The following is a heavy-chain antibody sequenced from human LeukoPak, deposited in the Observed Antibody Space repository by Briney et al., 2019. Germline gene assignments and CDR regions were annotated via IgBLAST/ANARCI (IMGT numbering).Heavy chain of an antibody. Sequence: PSQTLSLTCSVSGDSVTSGNYYWSWIRQHPEKGPECIGHIHHSGTIYYNPSLLSRATISVDASKNQFSLRRSSVTGADTALYYCAGGNDDSKLHHWGQGTLVTVSS. CDR1: GDSVTSGNYY. CDR3: AGGNDDSKLHH. CDR2: IHHSGTI. J-gene: IGHJ1*01. V-gene: IGHV4-31*03. D-gene: IGHD3-22*01.